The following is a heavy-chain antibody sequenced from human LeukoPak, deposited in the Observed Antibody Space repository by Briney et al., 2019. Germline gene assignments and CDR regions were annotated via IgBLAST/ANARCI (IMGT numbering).Heavy chain of an antibody. V-gene: IGHV4-34*01. D-gene: IGHD3-9*01. Sequence: GSLRLSCEVSGFIFSSYWMTWVRQAPGKGLEWIGEINHSGSTNYNPSLKSRVTISVDTSKNQFSLKLSSVTAADTAVYYCARSLRYFDWLSPGWIDVWGQGTTVTVSS. CDR3: ARSLRYFDWLSPGWIDV. CDR1: GFIFSSYW. CDR2: INHSGST. J-gene: IGHJ6*02.